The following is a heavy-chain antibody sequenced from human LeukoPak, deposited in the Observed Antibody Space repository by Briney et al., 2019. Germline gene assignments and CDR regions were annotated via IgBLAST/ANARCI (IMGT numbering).Heavy chain of an antibody. J-gene: IGHJ4*02. CDR1: GGSISSSSYY. D-gene: IGHD1-26*01. Sequence: PSETLSLTCTVSGGSISSSSYYWGWIRQPPGKGLEWIGCIYYSGSTYYNPSLKSRVTISVDTSKNQFSLKLSSVTAADTAVYYCARQPRDPYSGSYFDYWGQGTLVTVSS. V-gene: IGHV4-39*01. CDR3: ARQPRDPYSGSYFDY. CDR2: IYYSGST.